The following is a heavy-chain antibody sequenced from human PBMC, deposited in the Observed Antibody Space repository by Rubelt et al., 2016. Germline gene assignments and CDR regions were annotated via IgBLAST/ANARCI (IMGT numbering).Heavy chain of an antibody. CDR2: ISWNSGSI. V-gene: IGHV3-9*01. D-gene: IGHD5-18*01. Sequence: ELQLVESGGGLVQPGRSLRLSCAASGFTFDDYAMHWVRQAPGKGLEWVSGISWNSGSIGYADSVKGRFSISRDNAKNSLYLQMNSLSAEDPAEYYCERVGTAMVTTWGQGTLVTVSS. J-gene: IGHJ5*02. CDR1: GFTFDDYA. CDR3: ERVGTAMVTT.